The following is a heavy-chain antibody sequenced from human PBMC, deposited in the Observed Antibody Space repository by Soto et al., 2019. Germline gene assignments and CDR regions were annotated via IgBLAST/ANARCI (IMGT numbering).Heavy chain of an antibody. CDR1: GDSISNLDYF. CDR2: IYKSATT. CDR3: ARGRYCLTGRCFPNWFDS. D-gene: IGHD7-27*01. Sequence: QVQLLESGPGLVKPSQTLSLTCSVSGDSISNLDYFWAWIRQPPGQALEYIGYIYKSATTYYNPSFESRVAISVDTSKSQFSLNVTSVTAADTAVYFCARGRYCLTGRCFPNWFDSWGQGALVNVSS. V-gene: IGHV4-30-4*01. J-gene: IGHJ5*01.